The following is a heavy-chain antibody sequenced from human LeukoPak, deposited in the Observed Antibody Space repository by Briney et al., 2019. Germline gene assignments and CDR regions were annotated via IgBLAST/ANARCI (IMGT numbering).Heavy chain of an antibody. V-gene: IGHV1-69*13. J-gene: IGHJ4*02. CDR1: GGTFSSYA. CDR2: IIPIFGTA. Sequence: SVKVSCKASGGTFSSYAISWVRQAPGQGLEWMGGIIPIFGTANYAQKFQGRVTITADESTSTAYMELSSLRSEDTAVYYCASGGGYCSGGSCYWTFDYWGRGTLVTVSS. CDR3: ASGGGYCSGGSCYWTFDY. D-gene: IGHD2-15*01.